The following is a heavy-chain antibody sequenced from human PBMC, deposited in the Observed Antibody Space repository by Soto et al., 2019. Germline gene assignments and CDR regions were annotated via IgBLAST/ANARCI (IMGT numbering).Heavy chain of an antibody. CDR2: ISGSGDSK. CDR1: GFTFSSYA. V-gene: IGHV3-23*01. D-gene: IGHD2-2*01. Sequence: PGGSLRLSCAASGFTFSSYAMSWVRQAPGKGLEWVSGISGSGDSKYYADSVKGRFTISRDNSKNTLYLQMNSLRAEDTAVYYCARDFIVVVPAAQGMDVWGQGTTVTVSS. J-gene: IGHJ6*02. CDR3: ARDFIVVVPAAQGMDV.